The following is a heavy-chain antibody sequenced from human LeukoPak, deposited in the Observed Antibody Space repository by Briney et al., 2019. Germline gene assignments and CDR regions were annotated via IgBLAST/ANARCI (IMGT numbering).Heavy chain of an antibody. CDR2: IYYSETT. CDR1: GGSISSSGYY. D-gene: IGHD5/OR15-5a*01. V-gene: IGHV4-39*01. J-gene: IGHJ6*03. CDR3: ARQVSDYYYYYIDV. Sequence: SETLSLTCTVSGGSISSSGYYWDWVRQPPGKGLEWIGSIYYSETTYYNPSLRSRDTISVDTSKSQFSLNLRSVTAADTAVYYCARQVSDYYYYYIDVWGRGTAVTVSS.